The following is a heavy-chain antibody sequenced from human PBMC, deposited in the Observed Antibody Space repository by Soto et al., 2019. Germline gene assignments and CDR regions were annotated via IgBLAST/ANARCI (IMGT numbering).Heavy chain of an antibody. CDR2: IYYSGST. J-gene: IGHJ5*02. CDR1: GGSISSSSYY. Sequence: SETLSLTCTVSGGSISSSSYYWGWIRQPPGKGLEWIGYIYYSGSTNYNPSLKSRVTISVDTSKNQFSLKLSSVTAADTAVYYCARSQLGYCSTWGQGTLVTVSS. V-gene: IGHV4-61*05. D-gene: IGHD2-2*01. CDR3: ARSQLGYCST.